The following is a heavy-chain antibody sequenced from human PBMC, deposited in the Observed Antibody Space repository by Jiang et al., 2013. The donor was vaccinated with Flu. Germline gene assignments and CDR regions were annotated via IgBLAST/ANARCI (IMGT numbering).Heavy chain of an antibody. CDR2: ISPGDSDV. CDR1: GYSFTTYW. D-gene: IGHD2-2*01. CDR3: ASQRYCGSTNCYYAFDI. Sequence: PGESLTISCKGSGYSFTTYWIGWVRQMPGKGLEWMGIISPGDSDVRYSPSFQGQVTISADKSISTAYLQWSSLRASDTAIYYCASQRYCGSTNCYYAFDIWGQGTMVTVSS. V-gene: IGHV5-51*01. J-gene: IGHJ3*02.